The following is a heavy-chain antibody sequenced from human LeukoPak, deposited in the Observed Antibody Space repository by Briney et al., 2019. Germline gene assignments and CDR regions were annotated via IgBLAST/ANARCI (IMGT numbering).Heavy chain of an antibody. V-gene: IGHV3-21*04. D-gene: IGHD1-7*01. Sequence: GGSLRVSCAASGFSFSNDSMNWVRQAPGKGLGWVSSISSSSSYIYYADSLKGRFTISRDNAKNSLFLQMNSLRAEDTAVYYCARGGQYNWNYGSYFDYWGQGTLVTVSS. CDR3: ARGGQYNWNYGSYFDY. CDR2: ISSSSSYI. CDR1: GFSFSNDS. J-gene: IGHJ4*02.